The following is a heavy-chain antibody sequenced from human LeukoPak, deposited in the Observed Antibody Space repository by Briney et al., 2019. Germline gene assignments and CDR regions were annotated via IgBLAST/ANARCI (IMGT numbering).Heavy chain of an antibody. CDR2: IDWDDDK. J-gene: IGHJ4*02. CDR1: GFSLSTSGMC. Sequence: ESGPTLVKPTQTLTLTCTFSGFSLSTSGMCVSWTRQRPGKALQWLPLIDWDDDKYYSTSLKTRLTISKDTSKNQVVLTMTNMDPVDTATYYCARTYSSSWVFDYWGQGTLVTVSS. CDR3: ARTYSSSWVFDY. V-gene: IGHV2-70*01. D-gene: IGHD6-13*01.